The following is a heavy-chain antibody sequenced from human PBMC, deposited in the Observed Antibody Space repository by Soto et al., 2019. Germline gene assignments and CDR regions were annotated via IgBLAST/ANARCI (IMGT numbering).Heavy chain of an antibody. CDR3: AKDPNSRAAALLGDY. D-gene: IGHD6-13*01. CDR2: ITNNSSNI. V-gene: IGHV3-30*18. J-gene: IGHJ4*02. CDR1: GFTFSSYS. Sequence: GGSLRLSCAASGFTFSSYSMNWVRQAPGKGLEWVAFITNNSSNIYYADSVKGRFTISRDTSKNTLYLQMNSLRAEDTAVYYCAKDPNSRAAALLGDYWGQGTLVTVSS.